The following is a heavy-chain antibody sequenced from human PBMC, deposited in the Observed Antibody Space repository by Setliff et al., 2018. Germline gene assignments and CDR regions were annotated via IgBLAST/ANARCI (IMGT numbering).Heavy chain of an antibody. CDR3: ARGFDVCGGGACYTDGPYYFDY. Sequence: SETLSLTCAVYGESFSGHYWSWIRQPPGKGLEWIGEINHSGSTNYNPSLKSRVTISADTSKNRFSLKLSSVAAADTAVYYCARGFDVCGGGACYTDGPYYFDYWGLGTLVTSPQ. CDR2: INHSGST. V-gene: IGHV4-34*01. J-gene: IGHJ4*02. CDR1: GESFSGHY. D-gene: IGHD2-21*02.